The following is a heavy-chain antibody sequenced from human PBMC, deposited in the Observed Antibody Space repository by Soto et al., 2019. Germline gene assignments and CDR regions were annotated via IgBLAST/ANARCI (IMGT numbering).Heavy chain of an antibody. D-gene: IGHD1-26*01. CDR2: ISGGGGTM. CDR1: GFTFNKYT. J-gene: IGHJ4*02. CDR3: ARDKSGSYSIDY. Sequence: EVQLVESGGGLVQSGGSLRLTCAASGFTFNKYTMNWVRQAPGKGLEWLSYISGGGGTMFYADSGKGRVTISRDNAKNSLYLQMDSLRAEDTAVYYCARDKSGSYSIDYWGQGTLVTVSS. V-gene: IGHV3-48*04.